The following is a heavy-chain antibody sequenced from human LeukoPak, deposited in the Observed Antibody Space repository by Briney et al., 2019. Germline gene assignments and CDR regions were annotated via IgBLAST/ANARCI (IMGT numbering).Heavy chain of an antibody. CDR2: INAGNGNT. CDR1: GYTFTGYA. V-gene: IGHV1-3*01. J-gene: IGHJ6*02. Sequence: ASVKVSCKASGYTFTGYAMHWVRQAPGQRLEWMGWINAGNGNTKYSQKFQGRVTITRDTSASTAYMELSSLRSEDTAVYYCARKSDFHYYGMDGWGQGTTVTVSS. D-gene: IGHD3/OR15-3a*01. CDR3: ARKSDFHYYGMDG.